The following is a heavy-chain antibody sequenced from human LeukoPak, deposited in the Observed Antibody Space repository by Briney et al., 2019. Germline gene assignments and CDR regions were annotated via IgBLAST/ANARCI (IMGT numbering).Heavy chain of an antibody. J-gene: IGHJ4*02. Sequence: ASVKVSCKASGNTFTGYYMHWVRQAPAEGLEWMGWINPNSGCTNYAQKFQGRDTMTRDTSISTAYMELSRLRSDDTAVYYCARERLVRGVSPAGYWRQGTLAIVSS. CDR1: GNTFTGYY. D-gene: IGHD3-10*01. CDR2: INPNSGCT. V-gene: IGHV1-2*02. CDR3: ARERLVRGVSPAGY.